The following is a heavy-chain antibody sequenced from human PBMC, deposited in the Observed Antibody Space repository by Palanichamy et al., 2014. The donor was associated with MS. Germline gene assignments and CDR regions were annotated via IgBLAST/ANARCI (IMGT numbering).Heavy chain of an antibody. J-gene: IGHJ5*02. CDR3: ARVPSGSGWHHNWFDP. CDR1: GGSISSYY. D-gene: IGHD6-19*01. CDR2: IYYSGST. Sequence: VQLQESGPGLVKPSETLSLTCTVSGGSISSYYWSWIRQPPGKGLEWIGYIYYSGSTNYNPSLKSRVTISVDTSKNQFSLKLSSVTAADTAVYYCARVPSGSGWHHNWFDPWGQGTLVTVSS. V-gene: IGHV4-59*01.